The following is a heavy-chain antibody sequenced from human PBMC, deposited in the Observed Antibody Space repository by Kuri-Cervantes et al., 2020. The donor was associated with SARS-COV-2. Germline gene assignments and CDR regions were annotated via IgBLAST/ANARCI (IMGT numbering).Heavy chain of an antibody. CDR2: INPNSGGT. J-gene: IGHJ4*02. D-gene: IGHD6-6*01. CDR1: GYTFTGYY. V-gene: IGHV1-2*02. CDR3: ARHAQLVKFDY. Sequence: EQVSYKASGYTFTGYYMHWVRQAPGQGHEWMGWINPNSGGTNYEQKFQGRVTITADKSTSTAYMELNSLRSEDTAVYYCARHAQLVKFDYWGQGTLVTVSS.